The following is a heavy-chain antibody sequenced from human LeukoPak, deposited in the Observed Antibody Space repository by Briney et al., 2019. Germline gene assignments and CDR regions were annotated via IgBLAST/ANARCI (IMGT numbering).Heavy chain of an antibody. V-gene: IGHV6-1*01. CDR1: GDSVSGSPAV. J-gene: IGHJ4*02. CDR2: AYYRSKWFI. CDR3: ARGAVRGGTNFDY. Sequence: LSQTLSLTCAISGDSVSGSPAVWNWIRQSPSRGLEWLGRAYYRSKWFIDYALSVKGRITITPDTSKNQFSLQLNSVTAEDTAVYYCARGAVRGGTNFDYWGQGTLVTVSS. D-gene: IGHD3-10*01.